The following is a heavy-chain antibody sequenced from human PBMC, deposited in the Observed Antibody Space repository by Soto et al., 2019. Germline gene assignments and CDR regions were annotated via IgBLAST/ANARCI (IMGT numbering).Heavy chain of an antibody. J-gene: IGHJ3*02. CDR3: ARYSGYDSPDAFDI. D-gene: IGHD5-12*01. CDR1: GYTFTIYG. Sequence: ASLKVSCKASGYTFTIYGISWVRQAPGQGLEWMGWISAYNGNTNYAQKLQGRVTMTTDTSTSTAYMELRSLRSDDTAVYYCARYSGYDSPDAFDIWGQGTMVTVSS. CDR2: ISAYNGNT. V-gene: IGHV1-18*01.